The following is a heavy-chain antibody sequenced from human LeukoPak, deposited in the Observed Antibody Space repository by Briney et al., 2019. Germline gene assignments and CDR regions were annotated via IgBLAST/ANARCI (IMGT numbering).Heavy chain of an antibody. V-gene: IGHV3-30*02. Sequence: PGGSLRLSCAASGFTFSNYGMHWVRQAPGKGLEWVAFIRYDGTNKYYADSVKGRFTISRDNSKNTLYLQMNSLRAEDTAVYYCAKDLSMVRGVLVDYWGQGTLVTVSS. CDR1: GFTFSNYG. J-gene: IGHJ4*02. CDR2: IRYDGTNK. D-gene: IGHD3-10*01. CDR3: AKDLSMVRGVLVDY.